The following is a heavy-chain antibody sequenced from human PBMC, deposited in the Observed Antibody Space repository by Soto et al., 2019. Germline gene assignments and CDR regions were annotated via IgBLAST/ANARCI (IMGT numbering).Heavy chain of an antibody. CDR3: AREGSYGWYDC. V-gene: IGHV1-18*01. J-gene: IGHJ5*01. Sequence: ASVRVSCKASGYTFSSHGIIWVRQAPGQGLEWMGWISGYNGNAKYAQRFQGRVTMTTDTSTSTVYMDLRSLGSDDSAVYYCAREGSYGWYDCWGQGTLVTVSS. D-gene: IGHD2-15*01. CDR2: ISGYNGNA. CDR1: GYTFSSHG.